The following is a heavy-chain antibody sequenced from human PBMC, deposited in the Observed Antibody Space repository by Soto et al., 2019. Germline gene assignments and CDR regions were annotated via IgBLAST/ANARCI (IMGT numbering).Heavy chain of an antibody. CDR1: GFTFSSYA. V-gene: IGHV3-23*01. CDR3: AKDLRGYCSSTSCYTFDP. J-gene: IGHJ5*02. Sequence: TGGSLRLSFAASGFTFSSYAMNWVRQDPGKGLEWVSAISGSGGSTYYADSVKGRFTISRDNTKNTLYLQMNSLRAEDTAVYYCAKDLRGYCSSTSCYTFDPGGQGTLVTVSS. D-gene: IGHD2-2*02. CDR2: ISGSGGST.